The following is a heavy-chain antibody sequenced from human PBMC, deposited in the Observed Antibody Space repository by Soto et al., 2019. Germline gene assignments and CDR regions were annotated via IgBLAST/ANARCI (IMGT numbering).Heavy chain of an antibody. J-gene: IGHJ4*02. D-gene: IGHD1-1*01. CDR1: GYTFTSDG. Sequence: QVQLVQSGAEVKTPGASVKVSCKASGYTFTSDGISWVRQAPGQGLEWMGWINPNSGGTNYAQKFQGRVTMTRDTSISTVYMELSRLRSDDTAVYYCAGNWNDGDDYFDYWGQGTLVTVSS. CDR3: AGNWNDGDDYFDY. CDR2: INPNSGGT. V-gene: IGHV1-2*02.